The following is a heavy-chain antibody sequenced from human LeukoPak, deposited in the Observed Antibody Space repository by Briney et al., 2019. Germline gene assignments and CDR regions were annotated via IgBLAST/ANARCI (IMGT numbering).Heavy chain of an antibody. CDR3: ARDQYYYGSGTNGMDV. D-gene: IGHD3-10*01. CDR1: GYTFTDYY. Sequence: ASVKVSCKASGYTFTDYYMHWVRQAPGQGLEWMGWINPNSGGTNYAQKFQGWVTMTRDTSISTAYMELSRLRSDDTAVYYCARDQYYYGSGTNGMDVWGQGTTVTVS. V-gene: IGHV1-2*04. CDR2: INPNSGGT. J-gene: IGHJ6*02.